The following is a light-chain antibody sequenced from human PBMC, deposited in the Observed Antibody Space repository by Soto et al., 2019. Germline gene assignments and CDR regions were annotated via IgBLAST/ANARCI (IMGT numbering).Light chain of an antibody. Sequence: QSALTQPASVSGSPGQSITISCTGTSSDVGGYNYVSWYQQPPGKAPKLMIYEVSNRPSGVSNRFSGSKSGNTASLTISGLQAEDEADYYCSSYTSSSTPNVFGTGTKVTVL. J-gene: IGLJ1*01. CDR3: SSYTSSSTPNV. CDR2: EVS. V-gene: IGLV2-14*01. CDR1: SSDVGGYNY.